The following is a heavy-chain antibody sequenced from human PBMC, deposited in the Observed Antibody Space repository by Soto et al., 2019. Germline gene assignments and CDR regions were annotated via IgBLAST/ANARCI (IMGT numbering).Heavy chain of an antibody. CDR3: ARERYQVISDGMDV. J-gene: IGHJ6*02. CDR2: INPETGGT. D-gene: IGHD2-2*01. Sequence: GASVKVSCTACGYTFTGYYVHGVREAPGQGLEWMGWINPETGGTSYAQKFQGRVTLSRDTSINTAYLELSRLRFDDAAVYFCARERYQVISDGMDVWGQGTTVTVSS. V-gene: IGHV1-2*02. CDR1: GYTFTGYY.